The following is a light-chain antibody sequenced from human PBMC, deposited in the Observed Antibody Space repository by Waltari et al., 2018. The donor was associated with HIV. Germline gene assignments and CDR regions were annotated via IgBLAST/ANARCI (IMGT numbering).Light chain of an antibody. Sequence: QSALTQPASVSGSPGQSITIPCPGTSSDISTYNFVSWYQKHPDKAPKLSIYDVDTRPSGVSRRFSGSKSGDTASLTISTIQADDEADYYCSSFTTSNTVVFGGGTKVSVL. CDR2: DVD. J-gene: IGLJ2*01. CDR1: SSDISTYNF. V-gene: IGLV2-14*03. CDR3: SSFTTSNTVV.